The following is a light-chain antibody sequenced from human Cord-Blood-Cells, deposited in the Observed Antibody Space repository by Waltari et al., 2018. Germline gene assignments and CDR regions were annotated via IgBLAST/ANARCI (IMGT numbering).Light chain of an antibody. CDR2: AAS. V-gene: IGKV1-39*01. CDR1: QSISSY. CDR3: QQSYSTPYT. Sequence: DIQMTQSPSSLSASVGDSVTIPCRASQSISSYFNWYQQKPGKAPQLLIYAASSLQSGVPSRFSVSGSETDFTLTISSLQPEDFATYYCQQSYSTPYTFGQGTKLEIK. J-gene: IGKJ2*01.